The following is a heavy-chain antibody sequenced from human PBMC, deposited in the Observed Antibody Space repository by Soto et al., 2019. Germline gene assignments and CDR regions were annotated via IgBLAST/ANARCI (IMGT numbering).Heavy chain of an antibody. CDR3: ARGGGVGVAGSAAFDM. J-gene: IGHJ3*02. CDR1: GYPVTAYY. D-gene: IGHD3-3*01. V-gene: IGHV1-2*02. CDR2: INPATGAA. Sequence: QLHLVQSGAVVKKPGASVTVSCSASGYPVTAYYMHWVRQAPGRGLEWMVGINPATGAAKYTQTFQGRVTMTRDTATSTVFMELRGPTSEDTAVFYCARGGGVGVAGSAAFDMWGQGTLVTVSS.